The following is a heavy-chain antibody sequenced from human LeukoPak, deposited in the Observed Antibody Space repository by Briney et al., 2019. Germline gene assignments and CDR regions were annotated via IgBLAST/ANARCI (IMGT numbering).Heavy chain of an antibody. CDR1: GFTFSSYA. D-gene: IGHD2-2*01. CDR3: AKDGRLGYCSSTSCYQYFDL. Sequence: GGSLRLSCAASGFTFSSYAMSWVRQAPGKGLEWVSAISGSGGSTYYADSVKGRFTISRDNSKNTLYLQMNRLRAEDTAVYYCAKDGRLGYCSSTSCYQYFDLWGRGTLVTVSS. J-gene: IGHJ2*01. CDR2: ISGSGGST. V-gene: IGHV3-23*01.